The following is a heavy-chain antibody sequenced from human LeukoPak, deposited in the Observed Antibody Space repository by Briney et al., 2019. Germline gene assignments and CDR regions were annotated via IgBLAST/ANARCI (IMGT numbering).Heavy chain of an antibody. V-gene: IGHV4-30-4*01. Sequence: PSQTLSLTCTVSGGSISSGDYYWSWIRPPPGKGLEWIMYIYYSGSTYYNPSLKSRVTISVDTSKNQFSLKLSSVTAADTAVYYCARGGSIAAADNWFDPWGQGTLVTVSS. D-gene: IGHD6-13*01. CDR2: IYYSGST. J-gene: IGHJ5*02. CDR3: ARGGSIAAADNWFDP. CDR1: GGSISSGDYY.